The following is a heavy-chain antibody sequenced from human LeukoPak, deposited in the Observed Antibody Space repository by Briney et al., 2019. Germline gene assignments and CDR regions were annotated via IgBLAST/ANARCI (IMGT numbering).Heavy chain of an antibody. V-gene: IGHV3-33*01. CDR2: IWYDGTNK. CDR3: ARDSPKLYYYYGMDV. CDR1: GFSFTSYG. J-gene: IGHJ6*04. D-gene: IGHD1-7*01. Sequence: GGSLRLSCAASGFSFTSYGMHWVRQAPGKGLEWVAVIWYDGTNKYYADSVKGRFTISRDNAKNSLYLQMNSLRAEDTAVYYCARDSPKLYYYYGMDVWGKGTTVTVSS.